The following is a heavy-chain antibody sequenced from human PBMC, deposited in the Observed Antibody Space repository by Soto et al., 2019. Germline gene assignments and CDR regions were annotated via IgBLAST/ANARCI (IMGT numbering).Heavy chain of an antibody. CDR2: INAYNGNT. D-gene: IGHD5-18*01. Sequence: QVQLVQSGAEVKKPGASVKVSCKASGYTFTSYGISWVRQAPGQGLEWMGWINAYNGNTNYSQKLKGSVNLTKDTSTSTAFMELRRLTSEAKAVYYCARDVGYGLIDYWGQGNLVTVSS. J-gene: IGHJ4*02. CDR3: ARDVGYGLIDY. CDR1: GYTFTSYG. V-gene: IGHV1-18*01.